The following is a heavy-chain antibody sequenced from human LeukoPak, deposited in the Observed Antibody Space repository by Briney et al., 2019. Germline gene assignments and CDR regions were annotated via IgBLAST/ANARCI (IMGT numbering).Heavy chain of an antibody. V-gene: IGHV3-30*02. J-gene: IGHJ4*01. CDR3: AKCGPYSSKWYFHLIAY. CDR2: IWYDGSNR. D-gene: IGHD6-13*01. CDR1: GFTFNTYA. Sequence: GGSLRLSCAASGFTFNTYAMHWVRQAPGKGLEGAALIWYDGSNRDYADSVKGRFTVSRDNSKNTVYLQMNSLSPEDTAVYYCAKCGPYSSKWYFHLIAYWGHGTLVTVSS.